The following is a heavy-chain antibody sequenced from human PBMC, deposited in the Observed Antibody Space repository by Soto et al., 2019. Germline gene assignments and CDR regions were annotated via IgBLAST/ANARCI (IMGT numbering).Heavy chain of an antibody. V-gene: IGHV3-30-3*01. J-gene: IGHJ4*02. Sequence: VKLMESGGSVVRPGGSLRLSYATSGCTFRSYCMHWFRQTPDKGLAWVAVISSDGSVTFYADSVRGRFTISRDNSKNTLYLQMNSLRGEDAAVYFCAREVVTTKWYFDSWGQGIVVTVSA. CDR3: AREVVTTKWYFDS. CDR1: GCTFRSYC. D-gene: IGHD3-22*01. CDR2: ISSDGSVT.